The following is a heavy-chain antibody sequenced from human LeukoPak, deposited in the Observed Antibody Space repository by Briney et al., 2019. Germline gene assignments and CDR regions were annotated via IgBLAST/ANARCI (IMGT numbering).Heavy chain of an antibody. CDR2: IWYDGSNK. J-gene: IGHJ6*02. D-gene: IGHD1-7*01. V-gene: IGHV3-33*01. CDR1: GFTFSSYG. Sequence: GGSLRLSCAASGFTFSSYGMHWVRQAPGKGLEWVAVIWYDGSNKYYAGSVKGRFTISRDNSKNTLYLQMNSLRAEDTAVYYCARDKITGTTGGYYYGMDVWGQGTTVTVSS. CDR3: ARDKITGTTGGYYYGMDV.